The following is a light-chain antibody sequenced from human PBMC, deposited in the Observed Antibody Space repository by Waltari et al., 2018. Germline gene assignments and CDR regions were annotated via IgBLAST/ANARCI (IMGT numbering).Light chain of an antibody. Sequence: EIVLTQSPGTLFLSPGDRATLSCRATQSVSSSFFDWYQQKPGQAPSLLMYSTSKRATGIPDRFSGSGSGTDFTLTISRLEPEDFAVYYCQQYNNSPYTFGQGTKLEIK. V-gene: IGKV3-20*01. CDR3: QQYNNSPYT. CDR1: QSVSSSF. CDR2: STS. J-gene: IGKJ2*01.